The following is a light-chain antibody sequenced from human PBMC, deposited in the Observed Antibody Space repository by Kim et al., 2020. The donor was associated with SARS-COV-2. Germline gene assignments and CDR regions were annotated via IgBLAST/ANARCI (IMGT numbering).Light chain of an antibody. CDR1: NIGRKN. J-gene: IGLJ2*01. CDR3: QVWDSSPRV. V-gene: IGLV3-9*01. Sequence: SVALGQTARITCGGNNIGRKNVHWYQQKPGQAPVLVIYRDSNRPSGIPERFSGSNSGNTATLTISRAQAGDEADYYCQVWDSSPRVFGGGTQLTVL. CDR2: RDS.